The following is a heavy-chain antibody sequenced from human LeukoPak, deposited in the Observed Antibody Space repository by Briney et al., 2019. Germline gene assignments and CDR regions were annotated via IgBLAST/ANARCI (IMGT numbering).Heavy chain of an antibody. Sequence: PGGSLRLSCAASGFTFSDYYMSWIRQAPGKGLEWVSYISSSSSCTNYADSVKGRFTISRDNAKNSLYLQMNSLRAEDTAVYYCARDHRGGYDYWGQGTLVTVSS. CDR3: ARDHRGGYDY. CDR1: GFTFSDYY. V-gene: IGHV3-11*06. D-gene: IGHD3-16*01. CDR2: ISSSSSCT. J-gene: IGHJ4*02.